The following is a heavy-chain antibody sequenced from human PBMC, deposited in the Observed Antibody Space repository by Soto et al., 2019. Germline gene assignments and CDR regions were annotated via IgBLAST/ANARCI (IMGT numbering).Heavy chain of an antibody. Sequence: QVQLVQSGAEVKKPGSSVKVSCKASGGTFSSYAISWVRQAPGQGLEWMGGIIPIFGTANYAQKFQGRVTITADESTSTAYMELSSLRSEDTAVYYCAAPLKDYGSGSYHAYGMDVWGQGTTVTVSS. CDR3: AAPLKDYGSGSYHAYGMDV. D-gene: IGHD3-10*01. J-gene: IGHJ6*02. V-gene: IGHV1-69*01. CDR1: GGTFSSYA. CDR2: IIPIFGTA.